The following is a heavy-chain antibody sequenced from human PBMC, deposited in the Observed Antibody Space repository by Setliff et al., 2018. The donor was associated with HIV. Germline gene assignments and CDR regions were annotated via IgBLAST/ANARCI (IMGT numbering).Heavy chain of an antibody. CDR1: GVSVNNDDDY. CDR3: ARVYYDFWSGYWGYYYYYYMDV. Sequence: SETLSLTCAVSGVSVNNDDDYWGRIRQPPGKGLEWIGEINHSGSTNYNPSLKSRVTISVDTSMDQFSLKLNSVTAADTAVYYCARVYYDFWSGYWGYYYYYYMDVWGKGTTVTVSS. CDR2: INHSGST. V-gene: IGHV4-34*01. J-gene: IGHJ6*03. D-gene: IGHD3-3*01.